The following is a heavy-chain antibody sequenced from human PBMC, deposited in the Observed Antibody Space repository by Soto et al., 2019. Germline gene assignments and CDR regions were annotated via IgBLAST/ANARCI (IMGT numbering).Heavy chain of an antibody. V-gene: IGHV3-15*01. J-gene: IGHJ6*02. CDR3: ATDFLNALDV. Sequence: PGGSLRLSCATSRFTFSNAWMSWVRQAPGKGLEWVGRIKTNVDGGTTDYAAPVKGRFTISRDDSKNTLYLQMNSLKTEDTAVYYCATDFLNALDVWGLGATVTVSS. CDR1: RFTFSNAW. CDR2: IKTNVDGGTT.